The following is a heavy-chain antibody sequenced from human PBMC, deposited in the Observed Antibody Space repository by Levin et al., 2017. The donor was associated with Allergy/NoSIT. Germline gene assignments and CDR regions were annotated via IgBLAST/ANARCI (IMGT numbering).Heavy chain of an antibody. CDR2: ITSDSNYI. CDR1: GFSFAPYT. D-gene: IGHD2-21*02. Sequence: GGSLRLSCVASGFSFAPYTMNWVRQAPGKGLQWVSTITSDSNYIYYGDSVKGRFTISRDDAQSSVFLQMDSLRSEDTAIYYCARSDCCCGGCVFSFEFWGHGEMVSVSS. J-gene: IGHJ4*01. V-gene: IGHV3-21*06. CDR3: ARSDCCCGGCVFSFEF.